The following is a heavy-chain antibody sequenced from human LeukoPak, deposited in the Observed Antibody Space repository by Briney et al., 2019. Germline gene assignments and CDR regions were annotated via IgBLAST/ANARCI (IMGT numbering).Heavy chain of an antibody. D-gene: IGHD3-3*01. CDR3: ARVGYYDFWSGYLWFDP. J-gene: IGHJ5*02. V-gene: IGHV3-21*01. CDR1: GFTFSSYS. Sequence: GGSLRLSCAASGFTFSSYSMNWVRQAPGKGLEWVSSISCSSSYIYYADSVKGRFTISRDNAKNSLYLQMNSLRAEDTAVYYCARVGYYDFWSGYLWFDPWGQGTLVTVSS. CDR2: ISCSSSYI.